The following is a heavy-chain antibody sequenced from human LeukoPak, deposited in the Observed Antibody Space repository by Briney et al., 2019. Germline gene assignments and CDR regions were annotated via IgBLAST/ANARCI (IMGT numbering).Heavy chain of an antibody. CDR3: ARAAGGWYQTFDY. D-gene: IGHD6-19*01. Sequence: GGSLRLSCAASGFTFDDYAMHWVRQAPGKGLVWVSRINSDGSSTSYADSVKGRFTISRDNAKNTLYLQMNSLRAEDTAVYYCARAAGGWYQTFDYWGQGTLVTVSS. J-gene: IGHJ4*02. CDR1: GFTFDDYA. V-gene: IGHV3-74*01. CDR2: INSDGSST.